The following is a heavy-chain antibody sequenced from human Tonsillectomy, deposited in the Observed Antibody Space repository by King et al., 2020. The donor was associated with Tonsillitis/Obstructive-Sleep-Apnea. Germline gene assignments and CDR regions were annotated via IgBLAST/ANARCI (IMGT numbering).Heavy chain of an antibody. CDR3: ARVGYCSSTSCYKYNWFDP. CDR1: GGSFSGYY. D-gene: IGHD2-2*02. CDR2: INHSGST. V-gene: IGHV4-34*01. Sequence: VQLQQWGAGLLKPSETLSLTCAVYGGSFSGYYWSWIRQPPGKGLEWIGEINHSGSTNYNPSLKSRVTISVDTSKNQFSLKLSSVTAADTAVSYCARVGYCSSTSCYKYNWFDPWGQGTLVTVSS. J-gene: IGHJ5*02.